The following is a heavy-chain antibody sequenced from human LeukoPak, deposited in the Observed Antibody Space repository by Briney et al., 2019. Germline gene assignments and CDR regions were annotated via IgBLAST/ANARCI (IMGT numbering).Heavy chain of an antibody. D-gene: IGHD6-13*01. V-gene: IGHV3-23*01. J-gene: IGHJ6*02. CDR2: ISGSGGST. CDR1: GFTFSSYA. Sequence: GGSLRLSCAASGFTFSSYAMSWVRQAPGKGLEWVSAISGSGGSTYYADSVKGRFTISRDNSKNTLYLQMNSLRAEDTAVYYCATSKLRQQLIPIYYYYGMDVWGQGTTVTVSS. CDR3: ATSKLRQQLIPIYYYYGMDV.